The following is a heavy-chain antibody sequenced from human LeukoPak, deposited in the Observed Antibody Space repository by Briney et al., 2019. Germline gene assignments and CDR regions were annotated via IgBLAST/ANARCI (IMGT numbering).Heavy chain of an antibody. CDR2: IYSSGST. Sequence: SETLSLTCNVTGGSISSGSYYWSWIRQPVGKGLEWIGRIYSSGSTNYNSSLNSRVTISLDTSKNQFSLKLSSVTASDTAVYYCASNGAGGSYSYYFDNWGQGTLVTVSS. D-gene: IGHD1-26*01. V-gene: IGHV4-61*02. CDR3: ASNGAGGSYSYYFDN. J-gene: IGHJ4*02. CDR1: GGSISSGSYY.